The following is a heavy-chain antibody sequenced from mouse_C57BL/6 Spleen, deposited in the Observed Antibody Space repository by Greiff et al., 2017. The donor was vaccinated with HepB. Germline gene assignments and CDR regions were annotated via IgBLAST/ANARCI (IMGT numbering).Heavy chain of an antibody. CDR1: GYTFTSYW. J-gene: IGHJ3*01. CDR3: ARGVYGNPAWFAY. CDR2: INPSNGGT. D-gene: IGHD2-1*01. Sequence: QVQLQQPGTELVKPGASVKLSCKASGYTFTSYWMHWVKQRPGQGLEWIGNINPSNGGTNSNEKFKSKATLTVDKSSSTAYMQLSSLTSEDSAVYYCARGVYGNPAWFAYWGQGTLVTVSA. V-gene: IGHV1-53*01.